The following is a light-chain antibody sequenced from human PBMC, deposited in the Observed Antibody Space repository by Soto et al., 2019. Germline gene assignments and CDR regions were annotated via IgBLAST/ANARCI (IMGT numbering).Light chain of an antibody. CDR2: QGS. CDR3: CSYATFSTLGV. V-gene: IGLV2-14*02. Sequence: QSALSQPASVSGSPGQSITISCTGTSSDIGTYNLVSWYQQHPGKVPKLMIYQGSKWPSGVSNRFSGSKSGNTASLTISGLQPEDEADYYCCSYATFSTLGVFGTGTKVTVL. CDR1: SSDIGTYNL. J-gene: IGLJ1*01.